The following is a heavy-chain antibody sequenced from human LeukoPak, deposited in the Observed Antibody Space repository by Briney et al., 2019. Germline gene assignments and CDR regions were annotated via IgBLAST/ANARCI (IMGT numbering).Heavy chain of an antibody. CDR1: GFTFSSYA. V-gene: IGHV3-23*01. CDR2: ITDST. J-gene: IGHJ5*02. D-gene: IGHD2-15*01. CDR3: ARYCSGGRCYSGLYP. Sequence: GGSLRLSCAASGFTFSSYAMTWVRQAPGKGLEWVSAITDSTYFADSVKGRFTISRDSSKNRMYLQMNSLRVEDTAVYYCARYCSGGRCYSGLYPWGQGARAAVSS.